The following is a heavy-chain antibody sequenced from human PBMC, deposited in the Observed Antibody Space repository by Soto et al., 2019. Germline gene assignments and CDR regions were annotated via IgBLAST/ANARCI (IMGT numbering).Heavy chain of an antibody. D-gene: IGHD3-10*01. Sequence: ASVKVSCKASGYTFNNYGITWVRQAPGQGLEWLGWISVYNGNKNYAKKVQGRVSMTADTSTSTAHMELRSLPSDDTAVYFCARVAITLIRGLKVDFYCMDVWGQGTTVTV. J-gene: IGHJ6*02. V-gene: IGHV1-18*01. CDR3: ARVAITLIRGLKVDFYCMDV. CDR1: GYTFNNYG. CDR2: ISVYNGNK.